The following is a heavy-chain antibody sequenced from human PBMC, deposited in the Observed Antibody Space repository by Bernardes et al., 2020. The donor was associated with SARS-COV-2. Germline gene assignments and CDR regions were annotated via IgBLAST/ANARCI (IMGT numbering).Heavy chain of an antibody. D-gene: IGHD3-22*01. Sequence: ASVKVSCKASGYTVTSYGFSWVRQATGQGLEWMGFINPHNGYTNYAQKFQGRVTMTTDTSANTAHMELRGLVSDDTAMYYCARAGYYFDRSAYYPGLDVWGQGTTVTVTS. CDR1: GYTVTSYG. CDR3: ARAGYYFDRSAYYPGLDV. CDR2: INPHNGYT. J-gene: IGHJ6*02. V-gene: IGHV1-18*04.